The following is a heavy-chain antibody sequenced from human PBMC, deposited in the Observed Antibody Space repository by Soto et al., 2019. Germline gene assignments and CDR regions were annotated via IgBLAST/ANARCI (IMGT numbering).Heavy chain of an antibody. CDR1: GGSISSYY. D-gene: IGHD6-6*01. J-gene: IGHJ6*03. V-gene: IGHV4-59*08. CDR3: ARVEGGYSSSFYYYYYMDV. CDR2: IYYSGST. Sequence: SETLSLTCTVSGGSISSYYWSWIRQPPGKGLEWIGYIYYSGSTNYNPSLKSRVTISVDTSKNQFSLKLSSVTAADTAVYYCARVEGGYSSSFYYYYYMDVWGKGTTVTVSS.